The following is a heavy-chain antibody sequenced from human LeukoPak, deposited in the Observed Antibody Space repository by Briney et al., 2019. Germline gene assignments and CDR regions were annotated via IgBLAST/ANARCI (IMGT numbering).Heavy chain of an antibody. D-gene: IGHD3-9*01. J-gene: IGHJ4*02. Sequence: PGGSQRLSCAACGFTFSDYYMRWIRQAPGKGLEGVSYNSSSGSTIYYADSVKGRFTISRDNAKNSLYLQMNSLRAEDTAVYYCAREGYYDILTGYFYWGQGTLVTVSS. CDR2: NSSSGSTI. V-gene: IGHV3-11*01. CDR1: GFTFSDYY. CDR3: AREGYYDILTGYFY.